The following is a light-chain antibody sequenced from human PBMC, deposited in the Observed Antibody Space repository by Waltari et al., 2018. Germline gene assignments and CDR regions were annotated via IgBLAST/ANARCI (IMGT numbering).Light chain of an antibody. Sequence: EIVLTQSPGTLSLSPGERATLSCRASQSVSSSYLAWYQQKPGQAPRLLIYGASSRATGIPDRFSGSGSGTDFTLTISRLEPEDFAVYYCQQLNSYPPITFGQGTRLEIK. J-gene: IGKJ5*01. CDR1: QSVSSSY. CDR3: QQLNSYPPIT. CDR2: GAS. V-gene: IGKV3-20*01.